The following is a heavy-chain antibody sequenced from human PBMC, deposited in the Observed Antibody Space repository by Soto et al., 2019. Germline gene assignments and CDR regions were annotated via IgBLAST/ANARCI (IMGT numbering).Heavy chain of an antibody. Sequence: GASLKVSCKFSGYTLTELSMHWVRQAPGKGPEWMGGFDPEDGETIYAQKFQGRVTMTEDTSTDTAYMELSSLRSEDTAVYYCATEYCSGGSCYSNWFDPWGQGTLVTVSS. V-gene: IGHV1-24*01. CDR1: GYTLTELS. D-gene: IGHD2-15*01. CDR2: FDPEDGET. J-gene: IGHJ5*02. CDR3: ATEYCSGGSCYSNWFDP.